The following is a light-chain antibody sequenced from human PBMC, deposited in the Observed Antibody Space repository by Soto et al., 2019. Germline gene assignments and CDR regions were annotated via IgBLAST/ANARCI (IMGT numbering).Light chain of an antibody. CDR2: DAA. CDR3: QQRSNWGGT. CDR1: QSVSSY. Sequence: EIVLTQSPATLSLSPGERATLSCRASQSVSSYLAGYQQKTGEAPRLLIIDAANSAASSPARFSGSGAGTDYTLPIISLEPEEVAVYYCQQRSNWGGTFGPGTKVDIK. J-gene: IGKJ3*01. V-gene: IGKV3-11*01.